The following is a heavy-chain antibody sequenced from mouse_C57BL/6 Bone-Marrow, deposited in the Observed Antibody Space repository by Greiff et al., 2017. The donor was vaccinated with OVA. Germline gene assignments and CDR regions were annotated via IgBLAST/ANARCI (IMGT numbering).Heavy chain of an antibody. V-gene: IGHV2-2*01. D-gene: IGHD2-12*01. CDR1: GFSLTSYG. CDR2: LWSGGST. CDR3: ARNFAVYDDLYYFDY. J-gene: IGHJ2*01. Sequence: QVQLKESGPGLVQPSQSLSITCTVSGFSLTSYGVHWVRQSPGKGLEWLGVLWSGGSTDSNAAFISRLSISKDNSKSQVFFKMNSLQADDTAIYYCARNFAVYDDLYYFDYWGQGTTLTVSS.